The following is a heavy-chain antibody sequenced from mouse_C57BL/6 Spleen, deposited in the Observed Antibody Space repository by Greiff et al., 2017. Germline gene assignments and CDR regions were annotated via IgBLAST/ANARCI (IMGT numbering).Heavy chain of an antibody. V-gene: IGHV1-55*01. CDR3: ARGYYGSSYHFDY. CDR1: GYTFTSYW. D-gene: IGHD1-1*01. CDR2: IYPGSGST. Sequence: VQLQQPGAELVKPGASVKMSCKASGYTFTSYWITWVKQRPGQGLEWIGGIYPGSGSTNYNEKFKSKATLTVDTSSSTAYMQLSSLTSEDSAVYYCARGYYGSSYHFDYWGQGTTLTVSS. J-gene: IGHJ2*01.